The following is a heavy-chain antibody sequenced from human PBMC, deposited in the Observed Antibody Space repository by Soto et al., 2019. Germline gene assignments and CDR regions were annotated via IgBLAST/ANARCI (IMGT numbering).Heavy chain of an antibody. V-gene: IGHV4-59*01. CDR1: GGSISSYY. CDR3: ARAQPAVPASLFHNWFDP. CDR2: IYYSGST. D-gene: IGHD2-2*01. Sequence: QVQLQESGPGLVKPSETLSLTGTVSGGSISSYYWSWIRQPPGNGLEWIGYIYYSGSTNYNPSLKIPVITSVHTSSIQFSLKLSSVTAADTAVYYCARAQPAVPASLFHNWFDPWGQGTLVTVSS. J-gene: IGHJ5*02.